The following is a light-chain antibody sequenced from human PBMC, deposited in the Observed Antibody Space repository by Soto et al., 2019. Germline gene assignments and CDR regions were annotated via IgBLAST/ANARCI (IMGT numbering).Light chain of an antibody. CDR1: QSVTSSY. CDR2: GAS. V-gene: IGKV3-20*01. J-gene: IGKJ3*01. Sequence: EVVLTQSPGTLSLSPGERATLSCRTSQSVTSSYLAWYQQKPGQAPRLLIYGASTRATGIPDRFFASGSGTDFTLTISRREPEDFAVYYCQQHGNSPFTFGPGTKVDLK. CDR3: QQHGNSPFT.